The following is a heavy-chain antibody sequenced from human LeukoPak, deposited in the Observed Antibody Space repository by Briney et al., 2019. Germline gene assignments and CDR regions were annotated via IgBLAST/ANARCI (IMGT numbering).Heavy chain of an antibody. D-gene: IGHD3-3*01. Sequence: GGSLRLSCAASGFTFSSYWMSWVRQAPGKGLEWVANINQDGSEKYYVDSVKGRFTISRDNARNSLYLQMNSLRAEDTAVYYCARVGYDFWSGYYLGDYYYYYMDVWGKGTTVTVSS. V-gene: IGHV3-7*01. J-gene: IGHJ6*03. CDR2: INQDGSEK. CDR1: GFTFSSYW. CDR3: ARVGYDFWSGYYLGDYYYYYMDV.